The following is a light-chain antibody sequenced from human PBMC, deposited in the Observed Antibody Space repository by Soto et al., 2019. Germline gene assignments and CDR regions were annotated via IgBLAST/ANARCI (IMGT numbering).Light chain of an antibody. CDR1: SSDVGAYNS. J-gene: IGLJ2*01. Sequence: QSVLTQPASVSGSPGQSITISCTGTSSDVGAYNSVSWYQQHAGKAPKLMIYDVSNRPSGVSNRFSGSKSVNTASLTISGLQAEDEADYYCTSYTSSSTVVFGGGTQVTVL. CDR3: TSYTSSSTVV. CDR2: DVS. V-gene: IGLV2-14*03.